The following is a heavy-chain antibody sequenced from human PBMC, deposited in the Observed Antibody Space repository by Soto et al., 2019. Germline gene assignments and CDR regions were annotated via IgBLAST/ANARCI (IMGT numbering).Heavy chain of an antibody. Sequence: QVQLVQSGAEVRKPGSSVKVSCQTSGGTFNNFAFTWVRQAPGQGLEWLGGIMPVFDTTNYAASFQGRITITADDLTNTGYMEMKTLRFDDTAVYYCATATISPVSATFHHYGMDVWGQGTTVTVSS. J-gene: IGHJ6*02. CDR1: GGTFNNFA. V-gene: IGHV1-69*01. D-gene: IGHD6-25*01. CDR2: IMPVFDTT. CDR3: ATATISPVSATFHHYGMDV.